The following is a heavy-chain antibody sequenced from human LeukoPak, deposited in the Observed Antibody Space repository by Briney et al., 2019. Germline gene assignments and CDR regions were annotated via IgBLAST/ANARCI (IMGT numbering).Heavy chain of an antibody. CDR2: ISYDANHK. Sequence: PGGFLRLSCAASGFIFSTYAMHWVRQAPGKGLEWVAFISYDANHKYYGDSVRGRFIVSRDQSKNTLYLQMNSLRSEDTAVYYCARDLSTRYSIDYWGQGILVIVSS. J-gene: IGHJ4*01. CDR1: GFIFSTYA. D-gene: IGHD4-11*01. CDR3: ARDLSTRYSIDY. V-gene: IGHV3-30*01.